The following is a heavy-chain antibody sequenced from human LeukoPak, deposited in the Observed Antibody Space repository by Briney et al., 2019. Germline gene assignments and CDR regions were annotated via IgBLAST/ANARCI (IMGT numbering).Heavy chain of an antibody. CDR1: GGSISSGGYY. J-gene: IGHJ4*02. D-gene: IGHD3-3*01. CDR2: IYYSGNT. CDR3: ARGGYYAFWSGYCTPRPHYFDY. Sequence: PSETQSLTCTVSGGSISSGGYYWSWIRQHPGKGLEWLRYIYYSGNTYYNPSLKSRVTISVDTSKNQFSLKLSSVTAADTAVYYCARGGYYAFWSGYCTPRPHYFDYWGQGTLVTVSS. V-gene: IGHV4-31*03.